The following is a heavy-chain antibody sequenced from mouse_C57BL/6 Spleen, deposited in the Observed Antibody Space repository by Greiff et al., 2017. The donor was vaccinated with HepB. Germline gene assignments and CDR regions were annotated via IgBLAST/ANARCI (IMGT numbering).Heavy chain of an antibody. J-gene: IGHJ2*01. CDR1: GYAFSSYW. CDR2: IYPGDGDT. D-gene: IGHD2-2*01. CDR3: ARSGYGYDGKNYFDY. V-gene: IGHV1-80*01. Sequence: QVQLQQSGAELVKPGASVKISCKASGYAFSSYWMNWVKQRPGKGLEWIGQIYPGDGDTNYNGKFKGKATLTADKSSSTAYMQLSSLTSEDSAVYFCARSGYGYDGKNYFDYWGQGTTLTVSS.